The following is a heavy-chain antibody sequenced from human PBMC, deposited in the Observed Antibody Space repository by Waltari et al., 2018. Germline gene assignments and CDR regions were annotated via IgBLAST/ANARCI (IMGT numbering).Heavy chain of an antibody. Sequence: QVQLQQWGAGLLKPSETLSLTCAVYGGSFSGYYWSWIRQPPGKGLEWIGEINQSGSTNYNPSLKRRVTISGDTSKNQFSLKLSAVTAADTAVYYCARIALAVVVPAAASGGWFDPWGQGTLVTVSS. D-gene: IGHD2-2*01. J-gene: IGHJ5*02. CDR1: GGSFSGYY. V-gene: IGHV4-34*01. CDR2: INQSGST. CDR3: ARIALAVVVPAAASGGWFDP.